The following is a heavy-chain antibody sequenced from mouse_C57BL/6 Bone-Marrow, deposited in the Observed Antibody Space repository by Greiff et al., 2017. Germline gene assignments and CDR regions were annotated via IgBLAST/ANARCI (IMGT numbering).Heavy chain of an antibody. J-gene: IGHJ3*01. CDR2: IDPSDSYT. D-gene: IGHD1-1*01. CDR3: ARDYGSRAY. V-gene: IGHV1-59*01. CDR1: GYTFTSYW. Sequence: QVQLQQPGAELVRPGTSVKLSCKASGYTFTSYWMHWVKQRPGQGLEWIGVIDPSDSYTNYNQKFKGKATLTVDTSSSTAYMQLSSLTSEDSAVYYCARDYGSRAYWGQGTLVTVSA.